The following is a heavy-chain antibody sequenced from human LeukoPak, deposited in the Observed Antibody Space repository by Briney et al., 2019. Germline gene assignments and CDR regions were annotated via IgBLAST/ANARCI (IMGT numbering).Heavy chain of an antibody. J-gene: IGHJ4*02. V-gene: IGHV1-18*04. CDR1: GYTFTTYS. CDR2: ISAYTGNT. CDR3: VRGEFRADYRSWYTFDY. D-gene: IGHD2-2*02. Sequence: SVKLSCKASGYTFTTYSLTWVRQAPGQGLEWMGWISAYTGNTNYAQKFQGRVTMSADTSTNTAYMEIRSLRSDDAAVYYCVRGEFRADYRSWYTFDYWGQGTLVTGSS.